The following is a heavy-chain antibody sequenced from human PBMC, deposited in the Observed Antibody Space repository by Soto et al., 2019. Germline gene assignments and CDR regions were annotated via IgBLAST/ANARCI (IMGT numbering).Heavy chain of an antibody. CDR2: IYYSGST. D-gene: IGHD2-15*01. CDR1: GGSISSYY. J-gene: IGHJ5*02. Sequence: PSETLSLTCTVSGGSISSYYWSWIRQPPGKGLEWIGYIYYSGSTNYNPSLKSRVTISVDTSKNQFSLKLSSVTAADTAVYYCAREGYCSGGSCYQGYNWFDPWGQGTLVTVSS. CDR3: AREGYCSGGSCYQGYNWFDP. V-gene: IGHV4-59*01.